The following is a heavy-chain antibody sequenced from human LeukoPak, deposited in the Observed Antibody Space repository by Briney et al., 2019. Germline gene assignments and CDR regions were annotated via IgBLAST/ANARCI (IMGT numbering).Heavy chain of an antibody. CDR1: SYSISSGYL. CDR3: ARDRGYGSGSYYNGYYYYYYYMDV. D-gene: IGHD3-10*01. CDR2: IDGSGSS. V-gene: IGHV4-38-2*02. J-gene: IGHJ6*03. Sequence: SETLSLTCTVSSYSISSGYLWGWIRQPPGRGLEWIGSIDGSGSSNYNPSLKSRVTISVDTSKNQFSLKLSSVTAADTAVYYCARDRGYGSGSYYNGYYYYYYYMDVWGKGTTVTISS.